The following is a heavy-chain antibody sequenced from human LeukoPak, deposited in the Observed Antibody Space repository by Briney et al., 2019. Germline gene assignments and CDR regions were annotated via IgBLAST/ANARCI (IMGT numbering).Heavy chain of an antibody. V-gene: IGHV5-51*01. CDR3: ARPSNPGSYYAFDY. D-gene: IGHD3-10*01. CDR1: GYSFTNYW. Sequence: GESLKISCRGSGYSFTNYWIGWVRQMPGKGLEWMGIIYPGDSDTKYCPSFQGQVTISVDKTISTAYLQWSTLKASDTAMYYCARPSNPGSYYAFDYWGQGTLVTVSS. J-gene: IGHJ4*02. CDR2: IYPGDSDT.